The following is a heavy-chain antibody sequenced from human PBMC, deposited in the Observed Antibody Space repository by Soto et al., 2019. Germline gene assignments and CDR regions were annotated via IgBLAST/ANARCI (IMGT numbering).Heavy chain of an antibody. V-gene: IGHV3-48*02. CDR2: ISSSSSTI. Sequence: PGGSLRLSCAASGFTFSSYSMNWVRQAPGKGLEWVSYISSSSSTIYYADSVKGRFTISRDNAKNSLYLQMNSLRDEDTAVYYCARFCSGGSCLIYYYYYGMDVWGQGTTVTVSS. J-gene: IGHJ6*02. D-gene: IGHD2-15*01. CDR1: GFTFSSYS. CDR3: ARFCSGGSCLIYYYYYGMDV.